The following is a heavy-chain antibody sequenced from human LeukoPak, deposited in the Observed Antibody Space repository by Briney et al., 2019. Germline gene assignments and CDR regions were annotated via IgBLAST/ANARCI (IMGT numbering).Heavy chain of an antibody. D-gene: IGHD3-16*01. CDR2: INPNSGGT. Sequence: ASVKVPCKASGYTFTGYYMHWVRQAPGQGLEWMGWINPNSGGTNYAQKFQGRVTMTRDTSISTAYMEVSRLRSDDTAVYYCARGLWGAYYFDYWGQGTLVTVSS. J-gene: IGHJ4*02. CDR1: GYTFTGYY. V-gene: IGHV1-2*02. CDR3: ARGLWGAYYFDY.